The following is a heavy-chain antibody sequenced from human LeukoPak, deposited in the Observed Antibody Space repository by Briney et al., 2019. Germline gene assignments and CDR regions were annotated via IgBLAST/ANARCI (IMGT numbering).Heavy chain of an antibody. CDR2: IYPGDSDT. V-gene: IGHV5-51*01. Sequence: GESLQISCKGSGYSFTSYWIGWVRQMPGKGLEWMGIIYPGDSDTRHSPSFEGQVTISADKSISTAYLQWNSLKASDSAMYFCARRHDGFDIWGQGTMVTVS. CDR3: ARRHDGFDI. CDR1: GYSFTSYW. J-gene: IGHJ3*02.